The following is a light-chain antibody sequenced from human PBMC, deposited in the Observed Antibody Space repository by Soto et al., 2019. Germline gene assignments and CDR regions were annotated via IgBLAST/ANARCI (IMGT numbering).Light chain of an antibody. CDR1: SSDVGGY. CDR3: SSYTSSSTLMV. J-gene: IGLJ2*01. CDR2: DVS. V-gene: IGLV2-14*01. Sequence: QSALTQPASVSGSPGQSITISCTGTSSDVGGYVSWYQQHPGKAPKLMIYDVSNRPSGASNRFSGSKSGNTASLTISGLQAEDEADYYCSSYTSSSTLMVFGGGTKLTVL.